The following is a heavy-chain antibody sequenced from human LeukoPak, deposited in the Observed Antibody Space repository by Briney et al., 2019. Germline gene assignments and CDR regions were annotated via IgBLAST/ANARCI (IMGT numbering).Heavy chain of an antibody. D-gene: IGHD6-13*01. CDR1: GGSISRSLYY. J-gene: IGHJ6*02. CDR2: IYYSGST. Sequence: SETLSLTCTVSGGSISRSLYYWGWIRQPPGKGLEWIGSIYYSGSTYYNPSLKSRVTISVDTSKNQFSLRLSSVTAADTAVYYCARHLRGDVIAGYYYGMDVWGQGTTVTVSS. CDR3: ARHLRGDVIAGYYYGMDV. V-gene: IGHV4-39*01.